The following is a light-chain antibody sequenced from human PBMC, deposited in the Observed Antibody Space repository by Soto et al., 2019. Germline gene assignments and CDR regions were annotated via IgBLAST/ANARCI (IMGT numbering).Light chain of an antibody. J-gene: IGLJ1*01. CDR1: SSDVGGYNY. CDR2: DVS. V-gene: IGLV2-14*01. CDR3: SSYTSSSTLDV. Sequence: QSVLTQPASVSGSPVQSITISCTGTSSDVGGYNYVSWHQQHPGKAPKLMIYDVSHRPSGVSNRFSGSKSGNTASLPISGLQAEDEADYYCSSYTSSSTLDVFGTGTKVTVL.